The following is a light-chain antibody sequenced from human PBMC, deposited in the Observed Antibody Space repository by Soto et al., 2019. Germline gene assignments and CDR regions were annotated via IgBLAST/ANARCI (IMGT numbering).Light chain of an antibody. J-gene: IGKJ5*01. CDR2: GAS. Sequence: DIVMTQSPATLSVSRGEKATLSYRASQSVSSNLAWYQQKPGQAPRLLIYGASTRATDIPARFSGSGSGTEFTLTISSLQSEDFAVYYCQQYNSWPITFGQGTRLEIK. CDR3: QQYNSWPIT. V-gene: IGKV3-15*01. CDR1: QSVSSN.